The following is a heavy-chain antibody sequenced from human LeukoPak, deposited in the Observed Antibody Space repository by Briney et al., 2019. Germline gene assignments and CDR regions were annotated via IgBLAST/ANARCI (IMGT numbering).Heavy chain of an antibody. Sequence: SETLSLTCTVSGGSISSYYWSWIRQPPGKGLEWIGYIYYSGSTNYNPSLKSRVTISVDTSKNQFSLKLSSVTAADTAVYFCARINTGNFCGDYWGQGTLVTVSS. CDR2: IYYSGST. D-gene: IGHD1-26*01. V-gene: IGHV4-59*08. CDR1: GGSISSYY. CDR3: ARINTGNFCGDY. J-gene: IGHJ4*01.